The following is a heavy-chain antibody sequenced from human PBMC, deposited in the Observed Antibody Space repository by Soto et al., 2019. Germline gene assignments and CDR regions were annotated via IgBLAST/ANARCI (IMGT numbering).Heavy chain of an antibody. D-gene: IGHD6-19*01. CDR3: ARFYGSGSLLDY. Sequence: QLRLQESGPGLVKPSETLSLTCTVSGGSISSSSYYWGWIRQPPGKGLEWIGSIYYSGSTYYNPSLKSRVTISGDTSKNQFSLKLSSVTAADTAVYYCARFYGSGSLLDYWGQGTLVTVSS. CDR2: IYYSGST. CDR1: GGSISSSSYY. J-gene: IGHJ4*02. V-gene: IGHV4-39*01.